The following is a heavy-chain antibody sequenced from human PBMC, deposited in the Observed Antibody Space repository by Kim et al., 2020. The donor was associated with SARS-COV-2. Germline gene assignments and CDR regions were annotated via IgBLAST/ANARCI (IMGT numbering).Heavy chain of an antibody. Sequence: GGSLRLSCADSGFTFSSYGMHWVRQAPGKGLEWVAVISYDGSNKYYADSVKGRFTIYRDNSKNTLYLQMNSLRAEGTAVYYCAKGSLHLIGYYDSSGYYYFDYWGQGTLVTVSS. CDR2: ISYDGSNK. CDR3: AKGSLHLIGYYDSSGYYYFDY. V-gene: IGHV3-30*18. D-gene: IGHD3-22*01. CDR1: GFTFSSYG. J-gene: IGHJ4*02.